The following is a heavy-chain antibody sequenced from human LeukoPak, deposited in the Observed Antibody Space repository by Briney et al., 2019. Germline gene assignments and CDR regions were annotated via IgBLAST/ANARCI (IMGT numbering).Heavy chain of an antibody. CDR1: GGSFSGYY. Sequence: SGTLSLTCAVYGGSFSGYYWSWIRQPPGKGLEWIGEINHSGGTNYNPSRKSRVTISVDTSKNQFSLKLSSVTAADTAVYYCARVRATGAFDYWGQGTLVTVSS. CDR3: ARVRATGAFDY. CDR2: INHSGGT. J-gene: IGHJ4*02. V-gene: IGHV4-34*01. D-gene: IGHD1-26*01.